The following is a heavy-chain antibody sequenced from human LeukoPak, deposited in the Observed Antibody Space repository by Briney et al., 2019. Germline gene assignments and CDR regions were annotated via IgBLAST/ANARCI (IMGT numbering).Heavy chain of an antibody. Sequence: PSETLSLTCSVSGGSISPYYWRWVRQPPGKGLEWIGYVSYSGSADYNPSLKSRVIISIDTSKNQFSLRLSSLTAADTAVYYCARENDRYGRIDYWGQGTQVTVSS. J-gene: IGHJ4*02. CDR3: ARENDRYGRIDY. CDR2: VSYSGSA. CDR1: GGSISPYY. V-gene: IGHV4-59*01. D-gene: IGHD5-18*01.